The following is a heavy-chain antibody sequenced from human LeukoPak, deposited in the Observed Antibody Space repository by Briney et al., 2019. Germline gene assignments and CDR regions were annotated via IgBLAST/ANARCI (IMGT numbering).Heavy chain of an antibody. CDR1: GGSISSSSYY. V-gene: IGHV4-39*01. Sequence: PSETLSLTXTVSGGSISSSSYYWGWIRQPPGTGLEWIGSIYYSGSTYYNPSLKSRVTISVDTSKNQFSLKLSSVTAADTAVYYCARPSSSGQDYWGQGTLVTVSS. CDR3: ARPSSSGQDY. CDR2: IYYSGST. D-gene: IGHD6-13*01. J-gene: IGHJ4*02.